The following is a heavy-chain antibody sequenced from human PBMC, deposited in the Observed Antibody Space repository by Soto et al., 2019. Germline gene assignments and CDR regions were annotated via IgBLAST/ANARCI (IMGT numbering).Heavy chain of an antibody. Sequence: GGSLRLSCAASGFTFSSYAMSWVRQAPGKGLEWVSAISGSGGSTYYADSVKGRFTISRDNSKNTLYLQMNSLRAEDTAVYYCAKDYRGYDYIWGSYRYDFDYWGQGTLVTVSS. CDR2: ISGSGGST. CDR3: AKDYRGYDYIWGSYRYDFDY. V-gene: IGHV3-23*01. J-gene: IGHJ4*02. CDR1: GFTFSSYA. D-gene: IGHD3-16*02.